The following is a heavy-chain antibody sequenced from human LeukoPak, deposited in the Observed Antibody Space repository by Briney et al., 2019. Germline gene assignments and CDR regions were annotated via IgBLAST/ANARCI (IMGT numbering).Heavy chain of an antibody. D-gene: IGHD5-12*01. V-gene: IGHV3-23*01. CDR2: ISGSSGST. CDR3: AKLGGATISYYYYYMDV. Sequence: GGSLRLSCAASGFTFSSYAMSWVRQAPGKGLEWVSAISGSSGSTYYADSVKGRFTISRDNSKNTLYLQMNSLRAEDTAVYYCAKLGGATISYYYYYMDVWGKGTTVTVSS. J-gene: IGHJ6*03. CDR1: GFTFSSYA.